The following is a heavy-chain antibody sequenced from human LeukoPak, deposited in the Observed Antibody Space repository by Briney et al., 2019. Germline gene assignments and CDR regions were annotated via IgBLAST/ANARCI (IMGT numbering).Heavy chain of an antibody. Sequence: GGSLRLSCAASGFTFSSSAMSWVRQAPGKGLEWVSNISGSGSGGSTYYADSVKGRFTISRDNSKNTLYLQMNSLRAEDTAVYYCARSGHYDYVWGSYRVFDYWGQGILVTVSS. CDR3: ARSGHYDYVWGSYRVFDY. D-gene: IGHD3-16*02. V-gene: IGHV3-23*01. J-gene: IGHJ4*02. CDR1: GFTFSSSA. CDR2: ISGSGSGGST.